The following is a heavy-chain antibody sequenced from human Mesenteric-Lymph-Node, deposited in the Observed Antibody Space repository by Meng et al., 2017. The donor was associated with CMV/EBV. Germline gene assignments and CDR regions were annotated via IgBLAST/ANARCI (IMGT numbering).Heavy chain of an antibody. Sequence: ASVKVSCKVSGYTFTDNYVHWVRQAPGQGLEWMGWINPNIGGTNYAHKFQGRVTVTWDTSTSTAYMDLSSLQSDDTAMYYCARRKAVITAGFADWGQGTLVTVSS. CDR1: GYTFTDNY. V-gene: IGHV1-2*02. CDR2: INPNIGGT. CDR3: ARRKAVITAGFAD. J-gene: IGHJ4*02. D-gene: IGHD1-20*01.